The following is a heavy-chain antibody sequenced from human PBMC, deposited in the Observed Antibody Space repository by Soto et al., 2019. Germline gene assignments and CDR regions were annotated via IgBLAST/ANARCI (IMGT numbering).Heavy chain of an antibody. CDR1: GASISSDNR. J-gene: IGHJ6*02. CDR2: ISQSGTT. V-gene: IGHV4-4*02. Sequence: SETLSLTCAVSGASISSDNRWTWVRQPPGEGLEWIGEISQSGTTKYNPSLASRVTISVDKSKNQFSLRLTSMTAADTAVYYCAKKVPAALRLYYFFGLDVWGQGTTVP. CDR3: AKKVPAALRLYYFFGLDV. D-gene: IGHD2-15*01.